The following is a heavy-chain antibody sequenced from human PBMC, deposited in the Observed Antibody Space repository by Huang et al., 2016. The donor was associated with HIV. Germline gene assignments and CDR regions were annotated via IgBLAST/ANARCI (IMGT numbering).Heavy chain of an antibody. CDR2: INNDGSIT. CDR3: ARHRSSGGVEEAFDI. J-gene: IGHJ3*02. CDR1: VFTFSSYW. D-gene: IGHD2-8*02. V-gene: IGHV3-74*03. Sequence: EVQLVESGGGLVQPGGSLRLSCAASVFTFSSYWMPWGRQAPGKGLVRHSRINNDGSITTYADSVKGRITISRDNARNTMYLQMTTLSAGDTAVHYCARHRSSGGVEEAFDIWGPGTLVTVAS.